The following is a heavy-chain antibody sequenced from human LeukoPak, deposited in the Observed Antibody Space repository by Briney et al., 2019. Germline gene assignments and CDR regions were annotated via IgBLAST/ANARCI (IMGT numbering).Heavy chain of an antibody. D-gene: IGHD3-22*01. CDR3: ARDSFPYYYDSSGSGFDY. CDR1: GFTFSNYD. J-gene: IGHJ4*02. Sequence: GGSLRLSCAASGFTFSNYDMNWVRQAPGKGLEWGSYISSSGSTIYYADSVKGRFTISRDNAKKSLYLQMNSLRAEDTAVYSCARDSFPYYYDSSGSGFDYWGQGTLVTVSS. V-gene: IGHV3-48*03. CDR2: ISSSGSTI.